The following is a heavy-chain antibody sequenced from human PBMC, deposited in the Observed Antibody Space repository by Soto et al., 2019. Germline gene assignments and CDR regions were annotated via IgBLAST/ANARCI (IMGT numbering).Heavy chain of an antibody. CDR2: ICCDGSSK. J-gene: IGHJ6*02. CDR3: TRDAQSMFLCGGNQRGAHDMDI. V-gene: IGHV3-33*01. Sequence: GGSLRLSCAASGFTLSSYGMNWVRHAPGKGLEWVAVICCDGSSKYYADSVKGRFTISRDNSKNTLYLQMNSLSADDTNVQYCTRDAQSMFLCGGNQRGAHDMDIWGQGTTVP. D-gene: IGHD2-15*01. CDR1: GFTLSSYG.